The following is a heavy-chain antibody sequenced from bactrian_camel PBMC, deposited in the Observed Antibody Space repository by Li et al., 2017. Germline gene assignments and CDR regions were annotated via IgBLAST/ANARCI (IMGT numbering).Heavy chain of an antibody. D-gene: IGHD3*01. CDR2: IDADGST. Sequence: QLVESGGGLVQPGGSLRLSCAASRYTSSDYTMGWFRQAPGKEREGVAVIDADGSTSYADSVKGRFTVTKDKNKNILYLQMNSLKPEDTAMYYCAADLYEGPVDILRRRVWVRSWVTNGAIGRRAAWGQGTQVTVS. CDR3: AADLYEGPVDILRRRVWVRSWVTNGAIGRRAA. V-gene: IGHV3S42*01. CDR1: RYTSSDYT. J-gene: IGHJ6*01.